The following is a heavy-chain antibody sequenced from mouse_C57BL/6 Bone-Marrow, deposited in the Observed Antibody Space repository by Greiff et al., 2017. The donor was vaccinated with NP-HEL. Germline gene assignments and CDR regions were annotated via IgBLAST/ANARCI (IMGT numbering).Heavy chain of an antibody. Sequence: VKQRPGQGLEWIGWIYPGSGNTKYNEKFKGKATLTADTSSSTAYMQLSSLTSEDSAVYYCARPHYYGSSYAYYYAMDYWGQGTSVTVSS. V-gene: IGHV1-66*01. CDR2: IYPGSGNT. J-gene: IGHJ4*01. CDR3: ARPHYYGSSYAYYYAMDY. D-gene: IGHD1-1*01.